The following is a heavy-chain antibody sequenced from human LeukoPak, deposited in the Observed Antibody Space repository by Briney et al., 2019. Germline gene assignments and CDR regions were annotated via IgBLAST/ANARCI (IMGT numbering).Heavy chain of an antibody. Sequence: PGGSLRLSCTASGFTFSNYAMSWVRQAPGRGLEWVSAISSSGGSTYYADSVRGRFTISRDNSKNALHLQMDILRAEDTTVYYCAKLHSLQYSPEYWGQGTLVTVSS. CDR3: AKLHSLQYSPEY. V-gene: IGHV3-23*01. D-gene: IGHD6-6*01. CDR1: GFTFSNYA. J-gene: IGHJ4*02. CDR2: ISSSGGST.